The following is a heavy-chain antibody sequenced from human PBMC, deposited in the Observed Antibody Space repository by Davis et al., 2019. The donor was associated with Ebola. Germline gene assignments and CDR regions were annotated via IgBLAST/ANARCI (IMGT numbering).Heavy chain of an antibody. Sequence: GESLKISCAASGFTFSSSAMSWVRQAPGKGLEWVSGISDSGVSTNYADSVKGRFTISRDNSKNTLYLQMNSLRAEDTAVYYCAKEVGHAYFDYWGQGTLVTVSS. CDR3: AKEVGHAYFDY. V-gene: IGHV3-23*01. J-gene: IGHJ4*02. CDR2: ISDSGVST. CDR1: GFTFSSSA.